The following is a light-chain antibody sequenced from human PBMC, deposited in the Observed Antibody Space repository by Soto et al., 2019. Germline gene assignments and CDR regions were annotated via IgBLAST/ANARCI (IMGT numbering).Light chain of an antibody. J-gene: IGKJ1*01. CDR2: AAS. V-gene: IGKV1-27*01. CDR3: QKYNSAPRT. CDR1: QGISNY. Sequence: DIQMTQSPSSLSASVGDRVTITCRASQGISNYLAWYQQRPGKVPKLLIYAASILQSGVTSRFSGSGSGTHFTLTISALQPEDVSTYYCQKYNSAPRTFGQGTKVEIK.